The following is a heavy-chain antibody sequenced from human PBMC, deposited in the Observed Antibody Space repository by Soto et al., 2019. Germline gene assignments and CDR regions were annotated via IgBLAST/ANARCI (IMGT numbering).Heavy chain of an antibody. CDR2: INHSGST. CDR1: GGSFSGYY. CDR3: ASSEMATTIDY. V-gene: IGHV4-34*01. J-gene: IGHJ4*02. Sequence: SETLSLTCAVYGGSFSGYYWSWIRQPPGKGLEWIGEINHSGSTNYNPSLKSRVTISVDTSKNQFSLKLSSVTAADTAVYYCASSEMATTIDYWGQGTLVTVSS. D-gene: IGHD5-12*01.